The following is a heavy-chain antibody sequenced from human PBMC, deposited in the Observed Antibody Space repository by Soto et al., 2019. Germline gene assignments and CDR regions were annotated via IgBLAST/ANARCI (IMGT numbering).Heavy chain of an antibody. CDR1: GYSFTSYW. D-gene: IGHD2-15*01. CDR2: IYPGDSDT. V-gene: IGHV5-51*01. Sequence: GESLKISCKGSGYSFTSYWIGWVRQMPGKGLEWMGIIYPGDSDTRYSPSFQGQVTISADKSISTAYLQGSSLKASDTAMYYCARLGDCSGGSCYSLYYYYYGMDVWGQGTTVTVSS. CDR3: ARLGDCSGGSCYSLYYYYYGMDV. J-gene: IGHJ6*02.